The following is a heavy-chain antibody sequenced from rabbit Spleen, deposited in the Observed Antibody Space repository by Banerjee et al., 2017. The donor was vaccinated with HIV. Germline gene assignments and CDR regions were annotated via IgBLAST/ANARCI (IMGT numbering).Heavy chain of an antibody. J-gene: IGHJ4*01. CDR1: GFSFSDRDV. Sequence: QEQLVESGGGLVKPEGSLTLTCKASGFSFSDRDVMCWVRQAPGKGLEWIACINAATAKPVYATWAKGRFTISKASSTTVTLQMTSLTAADTATYFCARDSGSNDYIDVYFNLWGPGTLVTVS. CDR3: ARDSGSNDYIDVYFNL. V-gene: IGHV1S45*01. CDR2: INAATAKP. D-gene: IGHD8-1*01.